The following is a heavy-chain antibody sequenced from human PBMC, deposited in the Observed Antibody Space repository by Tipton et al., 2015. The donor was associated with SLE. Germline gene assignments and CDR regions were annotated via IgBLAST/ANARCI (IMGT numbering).Heavy chain of an antibody. D-gene: IGHD2-15*01. CDR2: INHSGST. CDR1: GGSIRSRSYY. J-gene: IGHJ3*02. V-gene: IGHV4-39*07. CDR3: ARAYWVDKDIAEDPPTIRVRAFDI. Sequence: TLSLTCTVSGGSIRSRSYYWGWIRQPPGKELEWIGSINHSGSTYYNPSLKSRVTMSVDTSKNQFSLNLSSVTVADTAVYFCARAYWVDKDIAEDPPTIRVRAFDIWGQGTVVSVSS.